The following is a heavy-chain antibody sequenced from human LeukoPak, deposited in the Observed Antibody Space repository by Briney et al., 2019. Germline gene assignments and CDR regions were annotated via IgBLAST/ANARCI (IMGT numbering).Heavy chain of an antibody. J-gene: IGHJ4*02. V-gene: IGHV3-23*01. CDR1: IFTFSSYA. Sequence: GGSLRLSCAASIFTFSSYAMSWVRQAPGKGLEWVSAISGSGGSTYYADSVKGRFTISRDNSKNTLYLQMNSLRAEDTAVYYCANLYDWNYADYWGQGTLVTVSS. CDR2: ISGSGGST. CDR3: ANLYDWNYADY. D-gene: IGHD1-7*01.